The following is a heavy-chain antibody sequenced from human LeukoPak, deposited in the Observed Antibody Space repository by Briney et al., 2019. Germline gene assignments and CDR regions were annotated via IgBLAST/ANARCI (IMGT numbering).Heavy chain of an antibody. V-gene: IGHV4-30-4*08. D-gene: IGHD3-22*01. CDR3: ARPYYYDSRIDP. J-gene: IGHJ5*02. Sequence: LRLSCAASGFTFSSSAMSWVRQPPGKGLEWIAYMYYSGSTYCNPSLKSRVTMSADTSKNQLSLRLSSVTAADTAVYYCARPYYYDSRIDPWGQGILVTVSS. CDR1: GFTFSSSA. CDR2: MYYSGST.